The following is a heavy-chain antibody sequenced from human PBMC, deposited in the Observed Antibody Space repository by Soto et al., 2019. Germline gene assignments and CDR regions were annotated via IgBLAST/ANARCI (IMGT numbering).Heavy chain of an antibody. CDR3: VTEGNGWYSRGSFDF. CDR2: ISGTGTSA. D-gene: IGHD6-19*01. J-gene: IGHJ3*01. CDR1: GLTFSNYA. V-gene: IGHV3-23*01. Sequence: PGGSLRLSCAASGLTFSNYAMNWVRQAPGKGLEWVSVISGTGTSAYYADSVKGRFTISRDNSKNTLYLQMNSLRPEDTAIYFGVTEGNGWYSRGSFDFWGRRTLVTVSS.